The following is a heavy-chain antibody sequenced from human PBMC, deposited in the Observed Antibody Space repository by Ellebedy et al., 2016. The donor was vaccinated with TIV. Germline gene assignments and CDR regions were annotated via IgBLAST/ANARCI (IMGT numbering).Heavy chain of an antibody. CDR2: IYHTGST. CDR3: ARVRGPHNKNWFDP. V-gene: IGHV4-59*01. J-gene: IGHJ5*02. D-gene: IGHD1-14*01. CDR1: GDSITNYY. Sequence: GSLRLSCTVSGDSITNYYWNWIRQPPGKGLEWIAYIYHTGSTNYNPSLKSRVTLSIDTSKNQFSLNLSSVTAADTAVYYCARVRGPHNKNWFDPWGQGTQVTVSS.